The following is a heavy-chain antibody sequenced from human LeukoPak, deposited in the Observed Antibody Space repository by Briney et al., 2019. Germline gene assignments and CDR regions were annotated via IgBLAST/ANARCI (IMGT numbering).Heavy chain of an antibody. Sequence: ASVKVSCEASGGTFSSYAISWVRQAPGQGLEWMGRVIPILGIANYAQKFQGRVTITADKSTSTAYMELSSLRSEDTAVYYCASTLDYYDSSGYPRNRYYFDYWGQGTLVTVSS. D-gene: IGHD3-22*01. CDR2: VIPILGIA. V-gene: IGHV1-69*04. CDR1: GGTFSSYA. CDR3: ASTLDYYDSSGYPRNRYYFDY. J-gene: IGHJ4*02.